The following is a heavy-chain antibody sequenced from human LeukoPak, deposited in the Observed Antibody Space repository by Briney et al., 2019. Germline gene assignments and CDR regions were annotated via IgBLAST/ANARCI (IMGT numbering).Heavy chain of an antibody. CDR3: ASVDRDYYDSSGYYYDYFDY. J-gene: IGHJ4*02. CDR2: ISSSSSYI. D-gene: IGHD3-22*01. Sequence: GGSLRLSCAASGFTFSTYSMNWVRQAPGKGLEWVSSISSSSSYIYYADSVKGRFTISRDNARNSLYLQMNSLRAEDTAVYYCASVDRDYYDSSGYYYDYFDYWGQGTLVTVSS. V-gene: IGHV3-21*01. CDR1: GFTFSTYS.